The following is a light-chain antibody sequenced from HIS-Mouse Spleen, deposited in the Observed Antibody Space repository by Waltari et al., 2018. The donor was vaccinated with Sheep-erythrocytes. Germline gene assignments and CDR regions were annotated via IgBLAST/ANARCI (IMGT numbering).Light chain of an antibody. V-gene: IGLV3-1*01. CDR2: QET. J-gene: IGLJ2*01. CDR3: QAWDSSIVV. CDR1: KLGDKY. Sequence: SSELTQPPSVSVSPGQTASITCSGDKLGDKYACWYQQTPGQSPVLVIYQETKRPSGIHERISGSKSGNTAALTISGTQAMDEADYYCQAWDSSIVVFGGGTKLTVL.